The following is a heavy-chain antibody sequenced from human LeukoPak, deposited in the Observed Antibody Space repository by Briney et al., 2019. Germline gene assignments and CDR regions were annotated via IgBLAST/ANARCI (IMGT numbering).Heavy chain of an antibody. V-gene: IGHV3-15*01. Sequence: GGSLRLSCEASGFIFSSYVMGWVRQAPGKGLEWVGRIKSKTDGGTTDYAAPVKGRFTISRDDSKNTLYLQMNSLKTEDTAVYYCTTGALRVSGYSYGYGYDYWGQGTLVTVSS. CDR2: IKSKTDGGTT. CDR1: GFIFSSYV. J-gene: IGHJ4*02. D-gene: IGHD5-18*01. CDR3: TTGALRVSGYSYGYGYDY.